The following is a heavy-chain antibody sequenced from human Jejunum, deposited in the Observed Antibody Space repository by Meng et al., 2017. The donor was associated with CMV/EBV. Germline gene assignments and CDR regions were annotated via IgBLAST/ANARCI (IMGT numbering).Heavy chain of an antibody. CDR2: ISNDGGQI. D-gene: IGHD4-11*01. CDR3: AKEDYSNDLDY. Sequence: ASGFSFSKYSMHWVRQAPGKGLEWVAEISNDGGQISYGDSVQGRFTISRDNSKNTVYLQMNSLRADDTAVYYCAKEDYSNDLDYWGQGTLVTVSS. J-gene: IGHJ4*02. CDR1: GFSFSKYS. V-gene: IGHV3-30*07.